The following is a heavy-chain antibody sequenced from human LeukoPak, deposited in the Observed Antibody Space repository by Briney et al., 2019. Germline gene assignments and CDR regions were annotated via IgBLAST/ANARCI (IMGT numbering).Heavy chain of an antibody. D-gene: IGHD6-19*01. J-gene: IGHJ4*02. CDR1: GGSISGYH. CDR2: MSYSGST. CDR3: ARALGSGWSQRE. Sequence: SETLSLTCTVSGGSISGYHWSWIRQPPGKGLEWIAYMSYSGSTNYNPSLKSRVTISVDTSKNQFSLKLSSVTAADTAVYYCARALGSGWSQREWGQGTLVTVSS. V-gene: IGHV4-59*01.